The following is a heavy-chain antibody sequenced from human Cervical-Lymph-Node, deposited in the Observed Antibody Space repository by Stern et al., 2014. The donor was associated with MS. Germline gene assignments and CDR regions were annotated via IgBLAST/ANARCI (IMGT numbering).Heavy chain of an antibody. J-gene: IGHJ4*02. CDR2: TYYSGGT. Sequence: LQLQESSPQLVKPSETLSLTCTVSGGSISDYFWNWIRQPPGKGLEWIGSTYYSGGTNYNASLKSRVTISVDTSKNQFSLKLHSVTAADTAVYYCARDLADWGQGIPVTVSS. CDR3: ARDLAD. V-gene: IGHV4-59*01. CDR1: GGSISDYF.